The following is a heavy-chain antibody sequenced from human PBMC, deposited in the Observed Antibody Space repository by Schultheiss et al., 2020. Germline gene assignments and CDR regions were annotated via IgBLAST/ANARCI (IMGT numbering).Heavy chain of an antibody. CDR2: IHHSGSS. D-gene: IGHD2/OR15-2a*01. CDR3: TRSCDSTTCYNYYYYYMAV. Sequence: GSLRLSCTVSGGSLYNFYWSWIRQSPGKGLEWIGYIHHSGSSTYNPSLKSRVTISVDTSKNQFSLKLNSVTAADTAVYYCTRSCDSTTCYNYYYYYMAVWGKGTTVTVSS. J-gene: IGHJ6*03. V-gene: IGHV4-59*08. CDR1: GGSLYNFY.